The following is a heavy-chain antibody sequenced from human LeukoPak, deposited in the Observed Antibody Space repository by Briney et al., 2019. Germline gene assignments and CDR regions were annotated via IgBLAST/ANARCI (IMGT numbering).Heavy chain of an antibody. CDR2: IYYSGST. V-gene: IGHV4-59*01. CDR1: GGSIGSYY. Sequence: SETLSLTCTVSGGSIGSYYWSWIRQPPGKGLEWIGYIYYSGSTNYNPSLKSRVTISVDTSKNQFSLKLSSVTAADTAVYYCARESSSWYTHYFDYWGQGTLVTVSS. J-gene: IGHJ4*02. CDR3: ARESSSWYTHYFDY. D-gene: IGHD6-13*01.